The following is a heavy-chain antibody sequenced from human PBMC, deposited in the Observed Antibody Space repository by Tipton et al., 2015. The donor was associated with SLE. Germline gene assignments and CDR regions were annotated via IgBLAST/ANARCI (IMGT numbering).Heavy chain of an antibody. J-gene: IGHJ2*01. Sequence: TLSLTCTVSGGSISSSSYYWGWIRQPPGKGLEWIGSIYYSGSTYYNPSLKSRVTISVGTSKNQFSLKLSSVTAADTAVYYCARPPKTGYNVDLWGRGTLVTVSS. D-gene: IGHD1-14*01. CDR1: GGSISSSSYY. V-gene: IGHV4-39*01. CDR2: IYYSGST. CDR3: ARPPKTGYNVDL.